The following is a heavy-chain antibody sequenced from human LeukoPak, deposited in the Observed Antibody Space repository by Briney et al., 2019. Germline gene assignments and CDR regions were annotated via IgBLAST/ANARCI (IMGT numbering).Heavy chain of an antibody. CDR3: AKDFWSSNHQSGGLDV. Sequence: PGGSVTLFCAASGFPFRNLAMSWVRQAPGKGLEWVSHITYDTEATYYAASVKGRFTVSRENSNNRLYLQLDSLRAEDAAVYYCAKDFWSSNHQSGGLDVWAQGSTVTASS. J-gene: IGHJ6*02. V-gene: IGHV3-23*01. CDR2: ITYDTEAT. D-gene: IGHD3-3*01. CDR1: GFPFRNLA.